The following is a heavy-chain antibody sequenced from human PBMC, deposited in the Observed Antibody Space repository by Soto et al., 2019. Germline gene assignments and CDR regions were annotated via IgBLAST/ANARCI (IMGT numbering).Heavy chain of an antibody. CDR2: ISSYGADT. D-gene: IGHD6-19*01. CDR3: GKECYMRSDCYGQFDY. CDR1: GFTFTSYA. J-gene: IGHJ4*02. V-gene: IGHV3-64D*06. Sequence: EVQLVESGGTLVQPGGSLRLSCSASGFTFTSYAMHWVRQAPGKGLEFVSAISSYGADTYYADSVKGRFAISRDNSKNTLYRQIGSLRAEYTALYYCGKECYMRSDCYGQFDYWGQGALVTFSA.